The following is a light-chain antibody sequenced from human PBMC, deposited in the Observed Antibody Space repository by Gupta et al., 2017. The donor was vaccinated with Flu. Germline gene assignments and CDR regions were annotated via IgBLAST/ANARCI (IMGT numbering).Light chain of an antibody. V-gene: IGKV1-39*01. CDR2: AAS. CDR3: QQSHTSPLT. Sequence: RATITCRASRNINSNLNWYQQTPGRAPKLLIYAASGLQTGDPSRISGRGSGTDFTLTISSLQPDDFATYYCQQSHTSPLTFGGGTSIEIK. CDR1: RNINSN. J-gene: IGKJ4*01.